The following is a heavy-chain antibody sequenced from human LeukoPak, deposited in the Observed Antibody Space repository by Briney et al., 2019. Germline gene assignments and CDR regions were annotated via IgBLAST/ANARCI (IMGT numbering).Heavy chain of an antibody. D-gene: IGHD6-6*01. CDR2: ISGSGGST. CDR1: GFTFSSYA. Sequence: PGGSLRLSCAASGFTFSSYAMRWVRQAPGKGLEWVSAISGSGGSTYYADSVKGRFTISRDNSKNTLYLQMNSLRAEDTAVYYCAKGSYSSSFVSYYMDVWGKGTTVTVSS. J-gene: IGHJ6*03. CDR3: AKGSYSSSFVSYYMDV. V-gene: IGHV3-23*01.